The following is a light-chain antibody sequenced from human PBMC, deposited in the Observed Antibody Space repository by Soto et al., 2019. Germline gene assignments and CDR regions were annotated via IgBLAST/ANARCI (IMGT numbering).Light chain of an antibody. CDR3: QSYDSSLSGLVV. V-gene: IGLV1-40*01. J-gene: IGLJ2*01. Sequence: QSVLTQPPSVSGAPGQGVTISCTGSSFNIGANYDVHWYQHLPGTGPKLLIYANSFRPSGVPDRVSASKSGSSASLAITGLQAEDEADYYCQSYDSSLSGLVVFGGGTKLTVL. CDR2: ANS. CDR1: SFNIGANYD.